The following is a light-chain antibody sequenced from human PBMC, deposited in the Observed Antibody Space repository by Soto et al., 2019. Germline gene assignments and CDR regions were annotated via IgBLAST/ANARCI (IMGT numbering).Light chain of an antibody. J-gene: IGKJ4*01. Sequence: DLQMTQSPSTLSASVGDTVTITCRASRTISSWLAWYQQEPGKAPKLLIYDASSLQTGVPSRFSGSGSGTEFSLTISSLQPDDFATYYCQQYNSSPLSFGGGTKVEI. CDR2: DAS. CDR1: RTISSW. CDR3: QQYNSSPLS. V-gene: IGKV1-5*01.